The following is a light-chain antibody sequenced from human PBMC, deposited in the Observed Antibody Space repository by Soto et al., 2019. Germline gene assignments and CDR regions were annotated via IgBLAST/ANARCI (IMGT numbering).Light chain of an antibody. Sequence: EIVLTQSPDTLSLSPGERATLSCRARQSVSTNLAWYQHKTGQAPRLLISGASNRATGIPDRFSGSGCETDFTLTISRLEPEDFVLYYCQHYQHGQPITFGQGTKLDIK. J-gene: IGKJ5*01. CDR1: QSVSTN. CDR2: GAS. V-gene: IGKV3-20*01. CDR3: QHYQHGQPIT.